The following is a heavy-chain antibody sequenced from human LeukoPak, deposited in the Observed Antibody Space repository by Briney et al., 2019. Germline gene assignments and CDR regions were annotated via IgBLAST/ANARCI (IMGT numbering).Heavy chain of an antibody. Sequence: PSETLSLTCTGSGGSISSGDFYWSWVRQHPEKGLEWIGYIYYSGTAYYNPSLKSRVTMSVDTSKNQFSLKLDSVTAADTAVYYCARFSNAHGVKFDYWGQGTLVTVSS. D-gene: IGHD2-8*01. J-gene: IGHJ4*02. V-gene: IGHV4-31*03. CDR1: GGSISSGDFY. CDR2: IYYSGTA. CDR3: ARFSNAHGVKFDY.